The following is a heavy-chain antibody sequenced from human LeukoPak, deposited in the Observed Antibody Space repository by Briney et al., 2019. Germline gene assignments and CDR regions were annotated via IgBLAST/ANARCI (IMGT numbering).Heavy chain of an antibody. CDR2: ISSSGSYK. CDR1: GFTFSTYS. Sequence: PGGSLGLSCAASGFTFSTYSMTWVRQAPGKGLEWVSSISSSGSYKYYADSVKGRFATSRDSAKNSLYLQMNSLRADDTAVYYCARDRDTSSWFDYWGQGTLVTVSS. J-gene: IGHJ4*02. CDR3: ARDRDTSSWFDY. V-gene: IGHV3-21*01. D-gene: IGHD6-13*01.